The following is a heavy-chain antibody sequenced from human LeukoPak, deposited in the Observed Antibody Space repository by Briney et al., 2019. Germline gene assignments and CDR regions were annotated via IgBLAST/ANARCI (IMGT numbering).Heavy chain of an antibody. J-gene: IGHJ6*03. CDR1: GFTFSSYE. CDR3: AYSSSWYAYYYYYMDV. Sequence: GGSLRLSCAASGFTFSSYEMNWVRQAPGKGLEWVSYISSGGSAIYYADSVKGRFTISRDNSKNTLYLQMNSLRAEDTAVYYCAYSSSWYAYYYYYMDVWGKGTTVTVSS. D-gene: IGHD6-13*01. V-gene: IGHV3-48*03. CDR2: ISSGGSAI.